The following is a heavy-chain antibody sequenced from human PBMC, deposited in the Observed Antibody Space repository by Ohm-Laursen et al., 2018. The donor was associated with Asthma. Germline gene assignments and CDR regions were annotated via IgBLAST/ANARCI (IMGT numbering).Heavy chain of an antibody. J-gene: IGHJ4*02. D-gene: IGHD6-13*01. Sequence: GSLRLSCAASGLTFSSYWMTWVRQAPGKGPEWVAHIKEDGSEESYLASVKGRFTISRDNAKNSLYLQMNSLRAEDTAVYYCARDSIAAAIHDYWGQGTLVTVSS. CDR1: GLTFSSYW. CDR2: IKEDGSEE. CDR3: ARDSIAAAIHDY. V-gene: IGHV3-7*05.